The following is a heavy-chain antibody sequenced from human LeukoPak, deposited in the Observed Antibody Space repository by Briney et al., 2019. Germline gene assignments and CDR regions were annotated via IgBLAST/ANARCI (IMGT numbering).Heavy chain of an antibody. V-gene: IGHV3-48*03. CDR3: ARAGDVSGWYSPDY. CDR1: GFTFSRYE. J-gene: IGHJ4*02. Sequence: GGSLRLSCAASGFTFSRYEMNWVRQAPGKGLEWVSYFSGSGSTIYYADSVKGRFTISRDNAKNSLYLQMNSLRAEDTAVYYCARAGDVSGWYSPDYWGQGTLVTVSS. D-gene: IGHD6-19*01. CDR2: FSGSGSTI.